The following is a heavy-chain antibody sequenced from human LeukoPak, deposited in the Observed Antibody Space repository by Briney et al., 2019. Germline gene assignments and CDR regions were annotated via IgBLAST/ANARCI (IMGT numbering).Heavy chain of an antibody. Sequence: SETLSLTCTVSGGSISSSSYYWGWIRQPPGKGLEWIGSIYYSGSTYYNPSLKSRVTISVDTSKNQFSLKLSSVTAADTAMYYCASEKYSNYGGYWGQGTLVTVSS. D-gene: IGHD4-11*01. CDR1: GGSISSSSYY. J-gene: IGHJ4*02. V-gene: IGHV4-39*07. CDR3: ASEKYSNYGGY. CDR2: IYYSGST.